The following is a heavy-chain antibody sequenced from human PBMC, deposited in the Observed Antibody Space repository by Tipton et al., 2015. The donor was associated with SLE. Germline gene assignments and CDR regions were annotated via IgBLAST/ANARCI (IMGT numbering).Heavy chain of an antibody. J-gene: IGHJ4*02. V-gene: IGHV3-7*01. D-gene: IGHD1-26*01. CDR2: IKSDGSEK. Sequence: SLRLSCAASGFTFRDYWMNWVRQAPGRGLEWVAHIKSDGSEKYYVDSVKGRFAISRDNAMNSMYLHMSSLRVEDTAVYFCARARSGEWGKDDCWGQGTLVTVSS. CDR3: ARARSGEWGKDDC. CDR1: GFTFRDYW.